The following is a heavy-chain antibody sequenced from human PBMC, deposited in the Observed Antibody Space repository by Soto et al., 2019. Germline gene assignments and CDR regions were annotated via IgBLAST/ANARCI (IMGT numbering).Heavy chain of an antibody. CDR1: GGSISSGGYY. D-gene: IGHD4-17*01. CDR2: IYYSGCT. J-gene: IGHJ6*03. Sequence: TSETLSLTCTVSGGSISSGGYYWSWIRQHPGKGLEWIGYIYYSGCTYYNPSLKSRVTISVDTSKNQFSLKLSSVTAADTAVYYCARGLPYYYYMDVWGKGTTVTVSS. V-gene: IGHV4-31*03. CDR3: ARGLPYYYYMDV.